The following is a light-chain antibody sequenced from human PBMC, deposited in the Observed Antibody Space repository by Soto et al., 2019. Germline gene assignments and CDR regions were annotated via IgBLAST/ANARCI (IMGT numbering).Light chain of an antibody. CDR2: GAS. J-gene: IGKJ1*01. CDR3: QQYGSSPVT. Sequence: EIVMTQSPATLSVSPGERATLSGRASQSVSSNLAWYQQKPGQAPRLLIYGASTRATGIPDRFSGSGSGTDFTLTISRLEPEDFAVYYCQQYGSSPVTFGQGAKVDI. V-gene: IGKV3-20*01. CDR1: QSVSSN.